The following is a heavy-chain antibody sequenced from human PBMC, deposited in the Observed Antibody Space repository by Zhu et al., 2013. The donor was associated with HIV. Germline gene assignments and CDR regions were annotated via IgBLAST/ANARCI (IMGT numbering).Heavy chain of an antibody. CDR3: ARDSGQRRGDY. CDR2: ISVYNGDT. Sequence: QVQLVQSGAEVKKPGASVKVSCKASGYTFTNYGISWVRQAPGQGLEWMGWISVYNGDTNYAQKLQGRVTMATDTSTSIAYMELRSLTSDDTAVYYCARDSGQRRGDYWGQGTLVTVSS. J-gene: IGHJ4*02. V-gene: IGHV1-18*01. CDR1: GYTFTNYG.